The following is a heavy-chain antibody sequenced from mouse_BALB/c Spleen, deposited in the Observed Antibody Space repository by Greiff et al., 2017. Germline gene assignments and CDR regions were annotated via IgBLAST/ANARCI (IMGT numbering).Heavy chain of an antibody. V-gene: IGHV5-9-4*01. Sequence: EVNVVESGGGLVKPGGSLKLSCAASGFTFSSYAMSWVRQSPEKRLEWVAEISSGGSYTYYPDTVTGRFTISRDNAKNTLYLEMSSLRSEDTAMYYCARKEYGNYVGFAYWGQGTLVTVSA. D-gene: IGHD2-10*02. CDR2: ISSGGSYT. J-gene: IGHJ3*01. CDR1: GFTFSSYA. CDR3: ARKEYGNYVGFAY.